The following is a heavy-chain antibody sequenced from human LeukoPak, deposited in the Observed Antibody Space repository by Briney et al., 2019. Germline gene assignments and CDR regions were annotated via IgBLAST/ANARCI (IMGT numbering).Heavy chain of an antibody. D-gene: IGHD1-14*01. V-gene: IGHV4-59*01. CDR1: GGSINGYS. J-gene: IGHJ4*02. Sequence: SETLSLTCTVSGGSINGYSWSWIRQPPGKGLEWIGYIYYSGSTNYNPSLKSRVTISVDTSKNQFSLKLSSVTAADTAVYYCARLTAPYYFDYWGQGTLVTVSS. CDR3: ARLTAPYYFDY. CDR2: IYYSGST.